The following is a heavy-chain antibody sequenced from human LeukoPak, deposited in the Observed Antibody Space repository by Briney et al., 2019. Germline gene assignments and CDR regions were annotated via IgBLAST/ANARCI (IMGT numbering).Heavy chain of an antibody. J-gene: IGHJ4*02. Sequence: GGSLRLSCAASGFDFSAYEMNWVRQAPGKGLEWVAYFAGSDTTKYYADSVRGRFTISRDNAKNSLFLQMNSLRAEDAALYYCTTLGYHLDSWGQGTLVTVSS. CDR2: FAGSDTTK. CDR3: TTLGYHLDS. CDR1: GFDFSAYE. D-gene: IGHD3-22*01. V-gene: IGHV3-48*03.